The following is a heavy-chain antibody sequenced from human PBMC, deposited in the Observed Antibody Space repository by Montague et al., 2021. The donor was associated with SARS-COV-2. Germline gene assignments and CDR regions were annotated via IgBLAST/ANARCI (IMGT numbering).Heavy chain of an antibody. CDR2: VRRRADGGTV. D-gene: IGHD1-1*01. CDR3: TSGGGTMDF. V-gene: IGHV3-15*01. Sequence: SLRLSCAASGFPVSSAWMSWVRQSPRKGPECVGRVRRRADGGTVDYAAPVQGRFTVSRDDSRNMVYLQMNSLRTDDTGVYYCTSGGGTMDFWGRGTLVTVSS. CDR1: GFPVSSAW. J-gene: IGHJ4*02.